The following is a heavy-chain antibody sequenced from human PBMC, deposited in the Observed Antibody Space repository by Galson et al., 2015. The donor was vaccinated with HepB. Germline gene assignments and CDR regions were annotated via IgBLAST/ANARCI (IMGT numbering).Heavy chain of an antibody. CDR1: GGTFSSYA. Sequence: SVKVSCKASGGTFSSYAISWVRQAPGQGLEWMGGIIPIFGTANYAQKFQGRVTITADESTSTAYMELSSLRSEDTAVYYCARGGYCSSTSCYTGFDYWGQGTLVTVSS. CDR2: IIPIFGTA. V-gene: IGHV1-69*13. J-gene: IGHJ4*02. D-gene: IGHD2-2*02. CDR3: ARGGYCSSTSCYTGFDY.